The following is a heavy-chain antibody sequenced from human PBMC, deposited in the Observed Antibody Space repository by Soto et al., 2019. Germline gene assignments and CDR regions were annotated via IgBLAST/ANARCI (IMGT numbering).Heavy chain of an antibody. D-gene: IGHD5-18*01. J-gene: IGHJ5*02. CDR2: MNPGSGDT. Sequence: ASVKVSCKASGYSFTNNDVSWVRHATGQGLEWMGWMNPGSGDTGYAQKFQGRVTMTRDISIATAYMELSSLRSDDTAIYYCAIMESFGSFNSFYPWGQGTLVIVAS. V-gene: IGHV1-8*01. CDR1: GYSFTNND. CDR3: AIMESFGSFNSFYP.